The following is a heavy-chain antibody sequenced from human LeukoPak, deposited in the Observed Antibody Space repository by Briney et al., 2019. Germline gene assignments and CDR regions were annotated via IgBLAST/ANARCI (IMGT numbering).Heavy chain of an antibody. CDR2: IYTSGGI. D-gene: IGHD3-10*01. Sequence: PSETLSLTCTVSGGSISNYYWSWIRHPAGKGLEWIGRIYTSGGINYNPFLKSRVTMSVDTSKNQFSLKLSSVTAADTAVYYCARQGSGSYYNIDYWGQGTLVTVSS. V-gene: IGHV4-4*07. J-gene: IGHJ4*02. CDR3: ARQGSGSYYNIDY. CDR1: GGSISNYY.